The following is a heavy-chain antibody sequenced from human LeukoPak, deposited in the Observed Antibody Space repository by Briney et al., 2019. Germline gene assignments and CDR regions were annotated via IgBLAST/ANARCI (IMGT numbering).Heavy chain of an antibody. D-gene: IGHD4/OR15-4a*01. CDR2: INPNSGGT. CDR1: GYTFTGYY. Sequence: ASVKVSCKASGYTFTGYYMHWVRRAPGQGLEWMGRINPNSGGTNYAQKFQGRVTMTRDTSISTAYMELSRLRSDDTAVYYCARGVAGVLSGYNYYYGMDVWGQGTTVTVSS. V-gene: IGHV1-2*06. CDR3: ARGVAGVLSGYNYYYGMDV. J-gene: IGHJ6*02.